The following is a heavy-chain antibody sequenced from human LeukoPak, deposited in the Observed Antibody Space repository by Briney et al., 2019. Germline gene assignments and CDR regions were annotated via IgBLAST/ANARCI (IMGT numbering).Heavy chain of an antibody. CDR1: GGSISGYS. D-gene: IGHD2-2*01. CDR3: ARDSPLQYQPGPNFDY. Sequence: SESLSLTCTVSGGSISGYSWTWIRQPPGQGLEWIGHFHNSRTTEHNHSLKGRVTISVDTSKNQFSLKLSSVATADTAVYYCARDSPLQYQPGPNFDYWGQGTLVTVSS. V-gene: IGHV4-59*01. CDR2: FHNSRTT. J-gene: IGHJ4*02.